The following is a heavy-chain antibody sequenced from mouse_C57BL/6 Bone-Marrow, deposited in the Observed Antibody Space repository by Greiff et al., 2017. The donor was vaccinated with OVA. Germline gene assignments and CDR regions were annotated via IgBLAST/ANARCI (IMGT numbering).Heavy chain of an antibody. CDR2: INPNNGGT. V-gene: IGHV1-26*01. J-gene: IGHJ2*01. D-gene: IGHD1-1*01. CDR3: AILYNTTREYFDY. Sequence: EVQLQQSGPELVKPGASVKISCKASGYTFTDYYMNWVKQSHGQSLEWIGDINPNNGGTSYNQKFKGKATLTVDKSSSTAYMELRSLTAENSAVYDCAILYNTTREYFDYWGQGTILTVSA. CDR1: GYTFTDYY.